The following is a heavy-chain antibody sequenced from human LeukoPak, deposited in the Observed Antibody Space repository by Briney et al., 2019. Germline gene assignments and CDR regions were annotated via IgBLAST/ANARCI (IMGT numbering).Heavy chain of an antibody. V-gene: IGHV3-74*01. CDR2: INSDGSST. CDR3: TRARCSRTSCNTESDY. Sequence: GGSLRLSCAASGFTLSPSRMHWVRQAPAKGLVWVSRINSDGSSTTYAGSVKGRFTISRDNTKSSLYLQMNILRTEDTAVYYCTRARCSRTSCNTESDYWGQGTLVTVSS. CDR1: GFTLSPSR. J-gene: IGHJ4*02. D-gene: IGHD2-2*01.